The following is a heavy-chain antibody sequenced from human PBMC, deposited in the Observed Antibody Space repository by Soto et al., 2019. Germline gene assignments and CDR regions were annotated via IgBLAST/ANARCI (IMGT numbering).Heavy chain of an antibody. CDR1: GFTFRTYA. Sequence: QVQLVESGGGVVQPGTSLRLSCAASGFTFRTYAMHWVRQAPGKGLEWVAVISYDATNKYYAESVKGRFTISRDNSKNTLYLQMNTLRAEDTALYHCARDGGAYWGQGTPVIVSS. J-gene: IGHJ4*02. D-gene: IGHD3-16*01. V-gene: IGHV3-30-3*01. CDR3: ARDGGAY. CDR2: ISYDATNK.